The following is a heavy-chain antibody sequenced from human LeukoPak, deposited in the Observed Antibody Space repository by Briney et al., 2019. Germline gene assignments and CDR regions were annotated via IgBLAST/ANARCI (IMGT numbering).Heavy chain of an antibody. CDR2: IYHSGST. Sequence: KPSETLSLNCAVSGYSISSGYYWGWIRQPPGKGLEWIGSIYHSGSTYYNPSLKSRVTISVDTSKNQFSLKLSSVTAADTAVYYCARNGVGSGWYRGVDYWGQGTLVTVSS. V-gene: IGHV4-38-2*01. CDR1: GYSISSGYY. J-gene: IGHJ4*02. CDR3: ARNGVGSGWYRGVDY. D-gene: IGHD6-19*01.